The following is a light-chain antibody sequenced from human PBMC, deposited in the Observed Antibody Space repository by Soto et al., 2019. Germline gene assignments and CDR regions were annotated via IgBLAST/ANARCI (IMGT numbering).Light chain of an antibody. J-gene: IGLJ3*02. CDR3: CSYAGSGTLV. V-gene: IGLV2-23*02. CDR2: EVS. CDR1: TNDVGSYDL. Sequence: QSVLTQPASVSGSPGQSITISCTGTTNDVGSYDLVSWYQHHPGKAPKLMIYEVSKRPSGISYRFSGSKSGNTASVTISGLQAEDEADYYCCSYAGSGTLVFGGGTKVTVL.